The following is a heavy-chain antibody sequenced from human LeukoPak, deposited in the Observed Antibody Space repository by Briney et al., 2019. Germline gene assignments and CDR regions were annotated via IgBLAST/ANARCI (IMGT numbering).Heavy chain of an antibody. J-gene: IGHJ4*02. CDR3: AKDIESAGFELLWSGAFDY. D-gene: IGHD3-10*01. Sequence: GGSLRLSCAASGFTFDDYAMHWVRQAPGKGLEWVSGISWNSGSIGYADSVKGRFTISRDNAKNSLYLQMNSLRAEDTALYYCAKDIESAGFELLWSGAFDYWGQGTLVTVSS. CDR2: ISWNSGSI. V-gene: IGHV3-9*01. CDR1: GFTFDDYA.